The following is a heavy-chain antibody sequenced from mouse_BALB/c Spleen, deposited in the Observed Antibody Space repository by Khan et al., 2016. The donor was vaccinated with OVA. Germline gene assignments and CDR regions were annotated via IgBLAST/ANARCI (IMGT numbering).Heavy chain of an antibody. D-gene: IGHD1-1*01. Sequence: EVQLQESGPGLVKPSQSLSLTCTVTGYSITSDYAWNWIRQFPGNKLEWRVFISYSGNTNYNPSLKSRISITRDTSKNQSFLQLISITTEDTATYYCARVYGGDFDYWGQGTTLTVSS. CDR3: ARVYGGDFDY. J-gene: IGHJ2*01. CDR2: ISYSGNT. CDR1: GYSITSDYA. V-gene: IGHV3-2*02.